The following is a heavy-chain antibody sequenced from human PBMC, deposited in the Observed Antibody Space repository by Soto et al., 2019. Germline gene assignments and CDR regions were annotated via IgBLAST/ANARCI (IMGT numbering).Heavy chain of an antibody. J-gene: IGHJ3*02. V-gene: IGHV4-39*01. CDR3: ARRGYDYIWGSYRADDAFDI. CDR1: GGSISSSSYY. D-gene: IGHD3-16*02. CDR2: IYYSGST. Sequence: SETLSLNCTVSGGSISSSSYYWGWIRQPPGKGLEWIGSIYYSGSTYHNPSLKSRVTISVDTSKNQFSLKLSSVTAADTAVYYCARRGYDYIWGSYRADDAFDIWGQGTMVTVSS.